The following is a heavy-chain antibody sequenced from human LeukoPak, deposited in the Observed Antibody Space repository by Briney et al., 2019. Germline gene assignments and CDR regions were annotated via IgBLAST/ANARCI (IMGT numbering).Heavy chain of an antibody. V-gene: IGHV3-7*03. D-gene: IGHD3-22*01. Sequence: PGGSLRLPCAASGFTFSSYWMIWVRQAPGKGLEWVANIRQDGSEKYYVASVRGRFTISRDNAKNSLYLQMNSLRGEDTAVYYCARDVDYYDSSGYYYDFDYWGQGTLVTVSS. CDR2: IRQDGSEK. CDR1: GFTFSSYW. J-gene: IGHJ4*02. CDR3: ARDVDYYDSSGYYYDFDY.